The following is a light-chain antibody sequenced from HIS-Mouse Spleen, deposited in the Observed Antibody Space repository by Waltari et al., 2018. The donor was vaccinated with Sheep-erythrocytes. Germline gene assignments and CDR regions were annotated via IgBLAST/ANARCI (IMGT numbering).Light chain of an antibody. V-gene: IGLV2-11*01. CDR1: SSDVGGYND. CDR3: CSYAGSYNHV. J-gene: IGLJ1*01. CDR2: DVS. Sequence: QSALTQPRSVSGSPGQSVTISCPGTSSDVGGYNDVSWYQQHPGKAPKLMLYDVSKRPSGVPDRFSGSKSGNTASLTISGLQAEDEADYYCCSYAGSYNHVFATGTKVTVL.